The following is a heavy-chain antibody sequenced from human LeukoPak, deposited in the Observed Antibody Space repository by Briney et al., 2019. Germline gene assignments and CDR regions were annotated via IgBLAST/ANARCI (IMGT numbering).Heavy chain of an antibody. V-gene: IGHV3-21*01. CDR2: ISSSSSYI. Sequence: PGGSLRLSCAASGFIFSTYSMNWVRQAPGKGLEWVSSISSSSSYIYYADSVKGRFTISRDNTKDSLHLQMSSLRAEDTAVYYCAKCLSTDQLLFDYYGMDVWGQGTTVTVSS. CDR3: AKCLSTDQLLFDYYGMDV. CDR1: GFIFSTYS. J-gene: IGHJ6*02. D-gene: IGHD2-2*01.